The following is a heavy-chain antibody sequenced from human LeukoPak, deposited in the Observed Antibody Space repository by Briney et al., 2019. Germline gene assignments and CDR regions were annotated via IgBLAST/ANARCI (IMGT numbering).Heavy chain of an antibody. CDR1: GGSISSYY. CDR2: IYYSGST. CDR3: ARGTSDARYYFDY. Sequence: SETLSLTCTVSGGSISSYYWSWIRQPPGKGLEWIGYIYYSGSTNYNPSLKSRVTISVDTSKNQFSLKLSSVTAADTALYYCARGTSDARYYFDYWGQGILVTVSS. V-gene: IGHV4-59*01. J-gene: IGHJ4*02. D-gene: IGHD1-1*01.